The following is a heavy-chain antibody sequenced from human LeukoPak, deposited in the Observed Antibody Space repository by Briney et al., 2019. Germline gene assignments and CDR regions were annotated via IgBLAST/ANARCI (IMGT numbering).Heavy chain of an antibody. D-gene: IGHD3-22*01. J-gene: IGHJ4*02. V-gene: IGHV3-21*01. CDR2: ISSSSSYI. Sequence: GGSLRLSCAASGFTFSSYSMNWVRQAPGKGLEWVSSISSSSSYIYYADSVKGRFTISRDNAKNSLYLQMNSLRAEDTAVYYCASRPGGYYDSSGLINVPFDYWGQGTLVTVSS. CDR3: ASRPGGYYDSSGLINVPFDY. CDR1: GFTFSSYS.